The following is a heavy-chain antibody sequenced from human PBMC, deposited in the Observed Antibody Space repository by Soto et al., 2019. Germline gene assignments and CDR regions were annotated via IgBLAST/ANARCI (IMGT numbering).Heavy chain of an antibody. CDR3: ASGSYRFDY. Sequence: GGSLRLSCAASGFTFNISAMTWVRQAPGKGLEWVSTTGASGRTAYYAHSVKGRFTVSRDNSKNSLYLQMNSLRAEDTAVYYCASGSYRFDYWGQGTLVTVSS. J-gene: IGHJ4*02. CDR2: TGASGRTA. V-gene: IGHV3-23*01. CDR1: GFTFNISA. D-gene: IGHD1-26*01.